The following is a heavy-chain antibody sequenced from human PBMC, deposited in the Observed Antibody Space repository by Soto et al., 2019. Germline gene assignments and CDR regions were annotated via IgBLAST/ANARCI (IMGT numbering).Heavy chain of an antibody. CDR1: GYTFIGYY. D-gene: IGHD6-13*01. Sequence: QVQLVQSGAEVKKPGASVKVSCKASGYTFIGYYLHWVRQAPGRGREWMGWINPNSGGTNSAQKFQGWVTMTTDTSISTAYMELSRLTSDDTAVYYCARGEQQLDYWGQGTLVTVSS. V-gene: IGHV1-2*04. CDR2: INPNSGGT. J-gene: IGHJ4*02. CDR3: ARGEQQLDY.